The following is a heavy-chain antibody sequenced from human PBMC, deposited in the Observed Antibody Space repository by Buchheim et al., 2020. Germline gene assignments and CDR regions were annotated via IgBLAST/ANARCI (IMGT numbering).Heavy chain of an antibody. CDR2: IAPSGDTI. CDR1: GFTLSVYS. Sequence: EVELVESGGGLVQPGGSLRLSCVAPGFTLSVYSMDWVRQAPGKGLEWISFIAPSGDTIYYRDSVKGRFTIFRDNAKNSLFLQMDSLTDEDTAIYYCARGWRQNSFDHWGQGTL. J-gene: IGHJ4*02. CDR3: ARGWRQNSFDH. V-gene: IGHV3-48*02. D-gene: IGHD2-15*01.